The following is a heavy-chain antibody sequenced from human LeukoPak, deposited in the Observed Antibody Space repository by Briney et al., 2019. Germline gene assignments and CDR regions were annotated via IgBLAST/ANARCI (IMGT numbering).Heavy chain of an antibody. CDR2: IRFDGSKK. CDR3: ARDVRIVYYDRSPDY. J-gene: IGHJ4*02. CDR1: GFTFSSFG. D-gene: IGHD3-22*01. V-gene: IGHV3-30*02. Sequence: GRSLRLSCAASGFTFSSFGMHWVSQAPGKGLEWVAFIRFDGSKKYYGDSVKGRFTISRDNSRNTLYLQMNSLRVEDTAVYYCARDVRIVYYDRSPDYWGQGTLVTVSS.